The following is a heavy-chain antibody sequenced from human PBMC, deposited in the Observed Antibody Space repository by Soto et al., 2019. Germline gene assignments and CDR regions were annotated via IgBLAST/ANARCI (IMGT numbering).Heavy chain of an antibody. CDR1: GCSFTIYG. CDR3: ARDRGRSCIGGTCPFDY. Sequence: QVQLVQSGAEVKKPGASVRVSCKASGCSFTIYGITWVRQAPGQGPEWMGWISTYDGNTNYAQNFQGRVSMARDTSTSTAYMELRSLRSDDTAVYHCARDRGRSCIGGTCPFDYWGQGTLVTVSS. CDR2: ISTYDGNT. V-gene: IGHV1-18*01. D-gene: IGHD2-15*01. J-gene: IGHJ4*02.